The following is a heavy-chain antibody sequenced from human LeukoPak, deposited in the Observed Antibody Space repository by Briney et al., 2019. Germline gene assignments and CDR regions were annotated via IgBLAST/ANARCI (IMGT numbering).Heavy chain of an antibody. CDR1: GFTFSTNA. J-gene: IGHJ4*02. CDR2: ISGSGAST. D-gene: IGHD1-26*01. CDR3: AKDVGKWESLHFFDY. V-gene: IGHV3-23*01. Sequence: GGSLRLSCLTSGFTFSTNAMSWVRQAPGKGLEWISGISGSGASTYYADSVTGRFTISRDNSRNTLYLQMNSLRGDDAAVYYCAKDVGKWESLHFFDYWGQGTLVTVSS.